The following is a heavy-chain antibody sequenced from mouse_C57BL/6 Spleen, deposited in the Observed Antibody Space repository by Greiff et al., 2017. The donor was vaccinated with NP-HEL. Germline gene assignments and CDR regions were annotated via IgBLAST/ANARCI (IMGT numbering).Heavy chain of an antibody. Sequence: VQLQQSGPELVKPGASVKISCKASGYAFSSSWMNWVKQRPGKGLEWIGRIYPGDGDTNYNGKFKGKATLTADKSSSTAYMQLSSLTSEDSAVYFCAREGRAITTACDYWGQGTTLTVSS. CDR3: AREGRAITTACDY. J-gene: IGHJ2*01. D-gene: IGHD1-1*01. V-gene: IGHV1-82*01. CDR1: GYAFSSSW. CDR2: IYPGDGDT.